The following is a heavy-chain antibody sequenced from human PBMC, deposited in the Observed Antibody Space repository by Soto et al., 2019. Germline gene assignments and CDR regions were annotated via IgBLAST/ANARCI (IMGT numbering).Heavy chain of an antibody. D-gene: IGHD5-18*01. CDR3: ATTAQALYYYYYGMDV. J-gene: IGHJ6*02. V-gene: IGHV1-24*01. CDR2: FDPEDGET. Sequence: ASVKVSCKVSRYTLTELSMHWVRQAPGKGLEWMGGFDPEDGETIYAQKFQGRVTMTEDTSTDTAYMELSSLRSEDTTVYYCATTAQALYYYYYGMDVWGQGTTVTVSS. CDR1: RYTLTELS.